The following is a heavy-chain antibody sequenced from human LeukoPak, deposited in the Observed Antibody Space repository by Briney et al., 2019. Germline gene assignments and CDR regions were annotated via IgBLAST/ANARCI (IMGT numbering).Heavy chain of an antibody. Sequence: SVNVSCKDSRDTFSGYAISWVRQAPGQGLEWMGGIIPIFGTANYAQKCQGRVTITTDESTSTAYMELSSLRSEDTAVYYCATVAGYYYYYFMDVWGKGTTVTVSS. V-gene: IGHV1-69*05. CDR3: ATVAGYYYYYFMDV. CDR2: IIPIFGTA. J-gene: IGHJ6*03. CDR1: RDTFSGYA. D-gene: IGHD6-19*01.